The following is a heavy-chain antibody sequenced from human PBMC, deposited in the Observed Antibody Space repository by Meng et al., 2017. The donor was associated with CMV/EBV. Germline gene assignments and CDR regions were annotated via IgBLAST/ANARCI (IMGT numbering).Heavy chain of an antibody. V-gene: IGHV3-11*04. J-gene: IGHJ4*02. CDR3: ARSLNIATRPGRDFDY. CDR1: GFNFNDYY. Sequence: VGSLRLSCAASGFNFNDYYLSWIRQAPGRGLEWISYISSTGTTNFYTDSVKGRFTISRDNGKSSLYLQMNSLRAEDTAVYYCARSLNIATRPGRDFDYWGQGALVTVSS. CDR2: ISSTGTTN. D-gene: IGHD6-6*01.